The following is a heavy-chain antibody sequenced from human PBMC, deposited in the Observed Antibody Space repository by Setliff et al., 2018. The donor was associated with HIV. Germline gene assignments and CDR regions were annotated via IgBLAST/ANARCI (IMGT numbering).Heavy chain of an antibody. CDR2: IKSRSAGGTT. Sequence: PGGSLRLSCAGSGFTFAAAWISWVRRAPGRGLEWVGRIKSRSAGGTTDYAAPVRGRFTISRDDSRDTVYLQMNSLKTEDTAMYYCTPINNYTDHCPDSWGQGTLVTVSS. D-gene: IGHD2-21*02. CDR1: GFTFAAAW. J-gene: IGHJ5*01. CDR3: TPINNYTDHCPDS. V-gene: IGHV3-15*01.